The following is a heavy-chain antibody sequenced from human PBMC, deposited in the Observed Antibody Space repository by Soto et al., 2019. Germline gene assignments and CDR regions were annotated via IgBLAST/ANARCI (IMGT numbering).Heavy chain of an antibody. CDR2: INAYNGNT. CDR3: AMVDVYVTPSPQDV. D-gene: IGHD3-16*01. CDR1: GYSFTRYG. V-gene: IGHV1-18*01. Sequence: ASVKVSCKASGYSFTRYGIGWARQAPGQGLEWKGWINAYNGNTNYAQNLQGRLTLTTDTSTTTAYMELRSLRSNDTAIYYCAMVDVYVTPSPQDVWGQGTTVTVSS. J-gene: IGHJ6*02.